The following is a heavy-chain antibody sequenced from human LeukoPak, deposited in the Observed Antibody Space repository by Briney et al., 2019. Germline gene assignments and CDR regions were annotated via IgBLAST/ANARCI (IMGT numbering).Heavy chain of an antibody. J-gene: IGHJ6*02. CDR2: IYYSGST. Sequence: SETLSLTCTVSGGSISSYYWSWIRQPPGKGLEWIGYIYYSGSTNYNPSLKSRVTISVDTSKNQFSLKLSSVTAADTAVYYCATTFGAQLGNYYRMDVWGQGTTVTVSS. D-gene: IGHD6-6*01. CDR1: GGSISSYY. V-gene: IGHV4-59*01. CDR3: ATTFGAQLGNYYRMDV.